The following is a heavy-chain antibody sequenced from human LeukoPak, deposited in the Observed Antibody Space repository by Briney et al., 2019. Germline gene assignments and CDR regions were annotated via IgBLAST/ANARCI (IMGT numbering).Heavy chain of an antibody. CDR1: GYTFTSYD. D-gene: IGHD6-19*01. Sequence: ASVKVSCKASGYTFTSYDINWVRQATGQGLEWMGWMNPNSGNTGYAQKFRGRVTMTRNTSISTAYMELSSLRSEDTAVYYCARAEGGWYPTDYWGQGTLVTVSS. CDR3: ARAEGGWYPTDY. CDR2: MNPNSGNT. V-gene: IGHV1-8*01. J-gene: IGHJ4*02.